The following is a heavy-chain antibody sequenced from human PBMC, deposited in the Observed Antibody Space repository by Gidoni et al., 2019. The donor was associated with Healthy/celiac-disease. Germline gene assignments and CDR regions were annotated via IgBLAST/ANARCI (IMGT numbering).Heavy chain of an antibody. Sequence: QVQLVASGGGVVQPGGSLRLSCAASGFPFSSSGLHWVRQAPGKGLEWLAFIRYDGSNKYYADSVKGRFTISRDNSKNTLYLQMNSLRAEDTAVYYCAKELLTIFGVARGPYYYGMDVWGQGTTVTVSS. J-gene: IGHJ6*02. V-gene: IGHV3-30*02. CDR3: AKELLTIFGVARGPYYYGMDV. CDR2: IRYDGSNK. CDR1: GFPFSSSG. D-gene: IGHD3-3*01.